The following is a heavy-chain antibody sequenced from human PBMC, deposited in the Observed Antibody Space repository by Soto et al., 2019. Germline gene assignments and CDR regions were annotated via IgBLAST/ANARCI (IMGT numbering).Heavy chain of an antibody. CDR2: ISYDGSNK. D-gene: IGHD3-3*01. CDR3: AKSLSSYYDFWSGYPVDS. J-gene: IGHJ4*02. Sequence: XGSLRLSCAASGFTFSSYGMHWVCQAPGKGLEWVAVISYDGSNKYYADSVKGRLTISRDNSKNTLYLQMNSLRAEDTAVYYCAKSLSSYYDFWSGYPVDSWGQGNLVTVSS. V-gene: IGHV3-30*18. CDR1: GFTFSSYG.